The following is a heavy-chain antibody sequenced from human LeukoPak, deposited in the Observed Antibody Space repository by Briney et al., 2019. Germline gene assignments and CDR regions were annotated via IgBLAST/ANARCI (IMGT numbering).Heavy chain of an antibody. J-gene: IGHJ3*02. CDR1: GFTFSSYG. CDR3: ARERYQLLSGPAGSGTFDI. Sequence: GRSLRPSCAASGFTFSSYGMHWVRQAPGKGLEWVAVIWYDGSNKYYADSVKGRFTISRDNSKNTLYLQMNSPRAEDTAVYYCARERYQLLSGPAGSGTFDIWGQGTMVTVSS. V-gene: IGHV3-33*01. D-gene: IGHD2-2*01. CDR2: IWYDGSNK.